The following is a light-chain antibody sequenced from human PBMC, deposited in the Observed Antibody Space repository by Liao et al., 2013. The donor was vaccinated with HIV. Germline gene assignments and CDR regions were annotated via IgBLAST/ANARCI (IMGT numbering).Light chain of an antibody. CDR2: YDS. Sequence: SYVLTQPPSVSVAPGETARITCGGFNIGDRSVHWYQQRSGQAPVLVIYYDSERPSEIPERFSGSNSGNSATLTISGTQAMDEADYYCQAWGSTTTYVFGTGTTVTVL. CDR3: QAWGSTTTYV. CDR1: NIGDRS. J-gene: IGLJ1*01. V-gene: IGLV3-21*01.